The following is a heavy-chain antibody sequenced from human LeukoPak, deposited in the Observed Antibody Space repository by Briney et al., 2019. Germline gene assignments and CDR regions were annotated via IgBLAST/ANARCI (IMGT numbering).Heavy chain of an antibody. Sequence: KPSETLSLTCTVSGGSISSYYWSWIRQPAGKGLEWIGHFYTSGSTNYNPSLKSRVTISGDTSKNQFSLKLNSVTAADTAVYYCARGSVGGGNYYNYYMDVWGKGTTVTVSS. J-gene: IGHJ6*03. V-gene: IGHV4-4*07. CDR2: FYTSGST. CDR1: GGSISSYY. CDR3: ARGSVGGGNYYNYYMDV. D-gene: IGHD5/OR15-5a*01.